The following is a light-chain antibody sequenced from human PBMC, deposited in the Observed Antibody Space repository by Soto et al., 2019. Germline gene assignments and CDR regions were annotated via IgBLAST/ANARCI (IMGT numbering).Light chain of an antibody. CDR2: GAS. J-gene: IGKJ1*01. Sequence: EIVMTQSPATLSLSPGGRATLSCRASQSVSSNLVWYQQKPGQAPRLLIYGASTRATGIPARFSGTGSGTEFTLTISSLQSEDFAVYYCQQYNNWPPWTFGQGTKVDIK. CDR3: QQYNNWPPWT. V-gene: IGKV3-15*01. CDR1: QSVSSN.